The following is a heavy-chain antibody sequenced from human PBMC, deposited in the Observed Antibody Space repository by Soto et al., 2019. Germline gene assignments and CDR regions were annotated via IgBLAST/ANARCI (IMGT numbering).Heavy chain of an antibody. CDR3: AKSLVTPSDAFDL. V-gene: IGHV3-23*01. D-gene: IGHD2-21*02. J-gene: IGHJ3*01. Sequence: LRLSCAASGFTFGNYAMNWVRQAPGKGLEWISSISDPGTSTYYANSVKGRFSMSRDNSKNTLFLQMNRLRADDTAVYFCAKSLVTPSDAFDLWGRGTLVTVS. CDR2: ISDPGTST. CDR1: GFTFGNYA.